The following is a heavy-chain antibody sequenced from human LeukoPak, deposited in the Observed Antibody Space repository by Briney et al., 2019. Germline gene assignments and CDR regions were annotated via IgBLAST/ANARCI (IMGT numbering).Heavy chain of an antibody. CDR2: INTDGSST. D-gene: IGHD4-17*01. V-gene: IGHV3-74*01. J-gene: IGHJ5*02. CDR1: GFTFRTYW. CDR3: ARRNDYGDWDP. Sequence: GGSLRLSRAASGFTFRTYWMHWVRQAPGKGLVWVSRINTDGSSTNYADSVKGRFTISRDNAKNTLYLQMNSLRAEDTAVYYCARRNDYGDWDPWGQGTLVTVSS.